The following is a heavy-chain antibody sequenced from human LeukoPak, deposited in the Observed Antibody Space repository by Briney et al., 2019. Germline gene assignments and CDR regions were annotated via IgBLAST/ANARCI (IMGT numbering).Heavy chain of an antibody. CDR1: GGSFSGDF. V-gene: IGHV4-34*01. J-gene: IGHJ4*02. CDR3: ARRITGTTSDSFDS. D-gene: IGHD1-20*01. Sequence: PSETLSLTCAVYGGSFSGDFWSWIRQSPGKGLEWIGEIKHDGSTTYNPSLKSRVTISVDTSKNQFSLKLSSVTAADTAVYYCARRITGTTSDSFDSWGKGTLVTVSS. CDR2: IKHDGST.